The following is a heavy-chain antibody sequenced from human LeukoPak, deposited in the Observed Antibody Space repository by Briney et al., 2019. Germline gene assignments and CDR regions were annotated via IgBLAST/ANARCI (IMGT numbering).Heavy chain of an antibody. J-gene: IGHJ6*03. D-gene: IGHD6-25*01. V-gene: IGHV3-21*04. CDR1: GYTFSSYS. CDR2: ISSRRRYI. Sequence: NPGGSLRLSCAASGYTFSSYSMNWVRQARGKGLEWVSSISSRRRYIYYADSLKGRFTISRDNAKTSLYLQMNSLRAEDTAVYYCAGSRTLAATYYSYYYMDVWGKGTPVTVSS. CDR3: AGSRTLAATYYSYYYMDV.